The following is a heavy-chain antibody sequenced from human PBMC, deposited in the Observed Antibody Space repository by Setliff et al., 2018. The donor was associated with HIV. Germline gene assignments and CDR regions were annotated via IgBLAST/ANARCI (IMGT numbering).Heavy chain of an antibody. CDR3: AAGTYYYGSGSRSRSPFDY. CDR1: GFTFTSSA. D-gene: IGHD3-10*01. CDR2: IVVGSGNT. V-gene: IGHV1-58*01. J-gene: IGHJ4*02. Sequence: AASVKVSCKASGFTFTSSAVQWVRQARGQRLEWIGWIVVGSGNTNYAQKFQERVTITRDMSTSTAYMELSSLRSEDTAVYYCAAGTYYYGSGSRSRSPFDYWGQGTLVTVSS.